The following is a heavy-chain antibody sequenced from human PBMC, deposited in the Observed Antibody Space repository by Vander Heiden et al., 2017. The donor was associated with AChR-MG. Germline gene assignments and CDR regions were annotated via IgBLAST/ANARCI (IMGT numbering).Heavy chain of an antibody. CDR1: AGSISSSSYY. D-gene: IGHD4-17*01. Sequence: QLQLQESDPGVVKPSAALSLTCTFSAGSISSSSYYWGWIRQPPGKGLEWIGSTYYSGSTYYNPSLKSGVTISVETSKNQFTLKLSSVTAADTAVYYCARHQDYGDLIDYWGKGTLVTVSS. CDR3: ARHQDYGDLIDY. V-gene: IGHV4-39*01. J-gene: IGHJ4*02. CDR2: TYYSGST.